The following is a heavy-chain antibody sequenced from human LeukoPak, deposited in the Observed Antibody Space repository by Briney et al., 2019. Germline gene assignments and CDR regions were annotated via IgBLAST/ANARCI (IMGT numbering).Heavy chain of an antibody. Sequence: GGSLRLSCAASGFTFSSYAMSWVCQAPGQGLEWVSAISGSGGSTHYADSVKGRFTISRDNSKNTLYLQMNSLRAEDTAVYYCAKIDTYYYDSSGYGIDYWGQGTLVTVSS. CDR3: AKIDTYYYDSSGYGIDY. V-gene: IGHV3-23*01. J-gene: IGHJ4*02. CDR1: GFTFSSYA. CDR2: ISGSGGST. D-gene: IGHD3-22*01.